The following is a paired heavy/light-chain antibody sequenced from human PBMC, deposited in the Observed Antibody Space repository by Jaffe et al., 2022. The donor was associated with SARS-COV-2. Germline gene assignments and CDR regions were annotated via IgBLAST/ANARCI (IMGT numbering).Light chain of an antibody. CDR1: NIGSQR. CDR2: YDS. CDR3: QVWDGDTDHVV. Sequence: SYVLTQPPSVSVAPGKSARITCGGNNIGSQRVHWYQQKPGQAPVLVIYYDSDRPSGIPERFSGSNSGTTATLTISRVEAGDEADYYCQVWDGDTDHVVFGGGTKLTVL. J-gene: IGLJ3*02. V-gene: IGLV3-21*04.
Heavy chain of an antibody. CDR1: GFTFSSHS. CDR2: ISISSDTI. CDR3: ARVTFGGYYFDSSGSHRPSDY. D-gene: IGHD3-22*01. J-gene: IGHJ4*02. V-gene: IGHV3-48*01. Sequence: EVQLVESGGGLVQPGGSLRLSCAASGFTFSSHSMNWVRQAPGRGLEWLSYISISSDTIYYADSVKGRFTMSRDNARNALYLQMNSLRADDTAMYYCARVTFGGYYFDSSGSHRPSDYWGQGTLVTVSP.